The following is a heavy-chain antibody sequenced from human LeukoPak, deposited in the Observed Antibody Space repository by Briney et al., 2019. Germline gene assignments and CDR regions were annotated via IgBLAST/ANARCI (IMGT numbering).Heavy chain of an antibody. Sequence: PGGSLRLSCTASGFTFDDYAMHWVRQAPGKGLEWVSLITWDGGSTYYTDSVKGRFTISRDKSKNSLYLQMNSLRTEDTALYYCAKDRAGAGTLTRYYYMDVWGKGTTVTVSS. V-gene: IGHV3-43D*03. CDR1: GFTFDDYA. CDR2: ITWDGGST. CDR3: AKDRAGAGTLTRYYYMDV. D-gene: IGHD6-13*01. J-gene: IGHJ6*03.